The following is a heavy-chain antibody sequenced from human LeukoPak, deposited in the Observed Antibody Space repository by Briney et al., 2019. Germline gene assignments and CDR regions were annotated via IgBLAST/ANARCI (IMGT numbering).Heavy chain of an antibody. J-gene: IGHJ5*02. CDR3: ARHWGFGDFSWFDP. CDR2: ISSSSSTI. V-gene: IGHV3-48*02. D-gene: IGHD3-10*01. Sequence: GGSLRLSCAASGFIFSSYSMNWVRQAPGKGLEWVSYISSSSSTIYYADSVKGRFTISRDNAKNSLYLQMNSLRDEDTAVYYCARHWGFGDFSWFDPWGQGTLVTVSS. CDR1: GFIFSSYS.